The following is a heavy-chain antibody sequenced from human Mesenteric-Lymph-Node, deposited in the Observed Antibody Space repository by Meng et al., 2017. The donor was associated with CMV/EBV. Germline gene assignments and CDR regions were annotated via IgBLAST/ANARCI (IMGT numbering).Heavy chain of an antibody. J-gene: IGHJ4*02. V-gene: IGHV3-11*04. CDR1: GFTVSSDY. Sequence: GGSLRLSCAASGFTVSSDYMSWVRQAPGKGLEWVSYISSSGSTIYYADSVKGRFTISRDNAKNSLYLQMNSLRAEDTAVYYCARENYDESWYFDYWGQGTLVTVSS. CDR2: ISSSGSTI. D-gene: IGHD3-22*01. CDR3: ARENYDESWYFDY.